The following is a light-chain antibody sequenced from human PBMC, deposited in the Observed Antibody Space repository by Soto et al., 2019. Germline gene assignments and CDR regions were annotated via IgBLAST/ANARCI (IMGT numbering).Light chain of an antibody. CDR2: GAS. V-gene: IGKV3-15*01. CDR3: QQYNSWPRT. J-gene: IGKJ1*01. Sequence: EIVMTQSPATLSVSPGERATLSCRASQSVTSELVWYQQKPGQAPRLLIYGASTRATGIPARFSGSGSGTEFTLTISSLQSEDFAVYYCQQYNSWPRTFGQGTKVEIK. CDR1: QSVTSE.